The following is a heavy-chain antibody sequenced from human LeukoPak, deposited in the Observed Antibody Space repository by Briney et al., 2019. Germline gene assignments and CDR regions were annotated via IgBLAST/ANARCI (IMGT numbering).Heavy chain of an antibody. V-gene: IGHV3-53*01. CDR2: IYSGGST. D-gene: IGHD1-1*01. CDR3: AKSRSGSANWALQIFDN. CDR1: GFTVSSNY. J-gene: IGHJ4*02. Sequence: GGSLRLSCAASGFTVSSNYISWVRQAPGKGLEWVSVIYSGGSTYYADSVKGRFTISRDNSKSTLYLQMNSLRAEDTAVYFCAKSRSGSANWALQIFDNWGQGTLVTVSS.